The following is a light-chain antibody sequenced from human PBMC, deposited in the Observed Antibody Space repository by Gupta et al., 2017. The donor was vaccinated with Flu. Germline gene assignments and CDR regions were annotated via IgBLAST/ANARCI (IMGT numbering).Light chain of an antibody. CDR2: DAS. Sequence: DIQMTQSPSSLSASVGDRVTFTCRASQGIKIFLNWFQQKPGQAPKLLVHDASNLQIGAPSRFSGIGSGTDFNFTITGLLPEDVATYFCRQEDLFPYTFGLGTKLHIK. CDR3: RQEDLFPYT. J-gene: IGKJ2*01. V-gene: IGKV1-33*01. CDR1: QGIKIF.